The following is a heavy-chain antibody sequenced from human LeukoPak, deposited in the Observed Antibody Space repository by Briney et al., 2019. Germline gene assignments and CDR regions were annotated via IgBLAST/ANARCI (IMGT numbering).Heavy chain of an antibody. V-gene: IGHV4-30-4*08. CDR1: GGSISSGDYY. J-gene: IGHJ3*02. CDR2: IYYSGST. Sequence: SETLSLTCTVSGGSISSGDYYWSWIRQPPGKGLEWIGYIYYSGSTYYNPSLKSRVTISVDTSKNRFSLKLSSVTAADTAVYYCARKPLRHDAFDIWGQGTMVTVSS. D-gene: IGHD3-16*02. CDR3: ARKPLRHDAFDI.